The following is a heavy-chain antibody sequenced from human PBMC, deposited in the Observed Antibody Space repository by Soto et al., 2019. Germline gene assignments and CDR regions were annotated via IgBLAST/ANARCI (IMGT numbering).Heavy chain of an antibody. CDR3: ASGYYDIWTGGDTKYYFDY. J-gene: IGHJ4*02. Sequence: PSEILSLICTVSGGSSINGGFYWTWIRQPPGKGLEWIGYIYYSGNTYYNPSLKSRVMISVDTSKNQFSLNLSSVTAEDPAFYYCASGYYDIWTGGDTKYYFDYWGQGALVT. CDR2: IYYSGNT. D-gene: IGHD3-9*01. CDR1: GGSSINGGFY. V-gene: IGHV4-30-4*01.